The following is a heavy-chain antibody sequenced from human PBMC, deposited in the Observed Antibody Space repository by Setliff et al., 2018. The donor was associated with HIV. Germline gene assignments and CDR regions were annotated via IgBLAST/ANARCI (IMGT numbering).Heavy chain of an antibody. V-gene: IGHV3-30*04. CDR3: ARSKGHLYYDDDTGYVLRAFDI. CDR1: GFTFSSYA. D-gene: IGHD3-22*01. Sequence: GGSLRLSCAASGFTFSSYAMHCVRQAPGKGLEWVAVISYDGSNKYYADSVKGRLTISRDNAKNTVYLQMNSRRDEDTAVYCCARSKGHLYYDDDTGYVLRAFDIWGQGTMVTVSS. CDR2: ISYDGSNK. J-gene: IGHJ3*02.